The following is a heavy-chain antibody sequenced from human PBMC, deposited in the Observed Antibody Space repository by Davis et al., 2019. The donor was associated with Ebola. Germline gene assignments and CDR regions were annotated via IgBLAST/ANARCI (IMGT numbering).Heavy chain of an antibody. J-gene: IGHJ4*02. CDR1: GGSISSGDYY. Sequence: PSETLSLTCTVSGGSISSGDYYWSWIRQPPGKGLEWIGYIYYSGSTYYNPSLKSRVTISVDTSKNQFSLKLSPVTAADTAVYYCARDAHDCSGGSCYDYWGQGTLVTVSS. CDR3: ARDAHDCSGGSCYDY. CDR2: IYYSGST. V-gene: IGHV4-30-4*01. D-gene: IGHD2-15*01.